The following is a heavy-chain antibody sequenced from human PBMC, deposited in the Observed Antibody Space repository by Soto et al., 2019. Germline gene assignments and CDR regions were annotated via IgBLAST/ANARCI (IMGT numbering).Heavy chain of an antibody. Sequence: QVQLVESGGGLVKPGGSLRLSCAASGFTFSDYYMSWIRQAPGGGLEWVSYITSSSGYTNYADSVKGRFTISRDNAKNALDLQMNSLRAEETAVDYCARDLQYSRDPHFDHWGPGTLVTGSS. J-gene: IGHJ4*02. CDR1: GFTFSDYY. CDR2: ITSSSGYT. D-gene: IGHD6-25*01. CDR3: ARDLQYSRDPHFDH. V-gene: IGHV3-11*06.